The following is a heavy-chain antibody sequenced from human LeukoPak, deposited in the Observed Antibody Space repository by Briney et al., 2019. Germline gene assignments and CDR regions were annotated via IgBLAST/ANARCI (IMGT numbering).Heavy chain of an antibody. CDR3: ARGIGSSGYFDY. Sequence: KPSETLSLTCTVSGGSLSSYYWSWIRQPPGKGLEWIGYIYYSGSTYYNPSLKSRVTISVDTSKNQFSLKLSSVTAADTAVYYCARGIGSSGYFDYWGQGTLVTVSS. CDR2: IYYSGST. CDR1: GGSLSSYY. V-gene: IGHV4-59*12. D-gene: IGHD3-22*01. J-gene: IGHJ4*02.